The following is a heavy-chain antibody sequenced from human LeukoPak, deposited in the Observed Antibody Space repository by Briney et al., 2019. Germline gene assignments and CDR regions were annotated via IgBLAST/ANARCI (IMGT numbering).Heavy chain of an antibody. CDR3: AKGSYYDSSGSFYFDY. J-gene: IGHJ4*02. CDR2: ISGGGDNT. D-gene: IGHD3-22*01. Sequence: GGSLRLSCAASGFTFSSYAMSWVRQAPGKGLEWVSGISGGGDNTYYADSVKGRFTISRDNSKNTLYVQVNSLGTEDTAAYYCAKGSYYDSSGSFYFDYWGQGTLVTVSS. CDR1: GFTFSSYA. V-gene: IGHV3-23*01.